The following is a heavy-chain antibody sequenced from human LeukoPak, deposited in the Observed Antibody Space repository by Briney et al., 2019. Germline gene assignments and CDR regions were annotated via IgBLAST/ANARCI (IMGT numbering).Heavy chain of an antibody. CDR1: GFTFGNYA. V-gene: IGHV3-23*01. D-gene: IGHD3-10*02. CDR3: AKVSICYGCYFDY. Sequence: GGSLRLSCAASGFTFGNYAMNWVRQAPGKGLQWVSTINGLGDNPSYAETAKGRFTVYRDNSKNTVYLQMNRLRAEDTAIYYCAKVSICYGCYFDYWGPGIPVTVSS. J-gene: IGHJ4*02. CDR2: INGLGDNP.